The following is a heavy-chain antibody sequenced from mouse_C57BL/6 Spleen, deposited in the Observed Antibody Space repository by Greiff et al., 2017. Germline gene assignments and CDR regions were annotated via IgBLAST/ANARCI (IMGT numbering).Heavy chain of an antibody. D-gene: IGHD6-2*01. CDR1: GFTFSDYG. Sequence: EVKLMESGGGLVQPGGSLKLSCAASGFTFSDYGMAWVRQAPRKGPEWVAFISNLAYSIYYADTVTGRFTISREYAKNTLYLEMSSLRSEDTAMYYCARKSYAMDYWGQGTSVTVSS. J-gene: IGHJ4*01. CDR3: ARKSYAMDY. CDR2: ISNLAYSI. V-gene: IGHV5-15*01.